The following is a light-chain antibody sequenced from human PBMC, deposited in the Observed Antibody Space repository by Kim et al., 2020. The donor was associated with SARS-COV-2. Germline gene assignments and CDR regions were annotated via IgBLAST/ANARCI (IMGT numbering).Light chain of an antibody. CDR2: DAS. Sequence: DIQMTQSPSSLSASVGDRVTITCQASEDISNNINWYQQKPGKAPELLIFDASNLKTGVPARFTGSGSGTDFTLTISSLQPEDIAKYYCQQNEDLPYTCGQGTKLEI. CDR1: EDISNN. CDR3: QQNEDLPYT. J-gene: IGKJ2*01. V-gene: IGKV1-33*01.